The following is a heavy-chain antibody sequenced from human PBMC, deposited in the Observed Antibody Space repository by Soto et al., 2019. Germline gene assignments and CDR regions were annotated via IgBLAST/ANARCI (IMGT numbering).Heavy chain of an antibody. Sequence: SETLSLTCTVSGGSISSSSYYWGWIRQPPGKWLEWIGSIYYSGSTYYNPSLKSRVTISVDTSKNQFSLKLSSVTAADTAVYYCARQVVRITIFGVVIDYYGMDVWGQGTTVTVYS. CDR1: GGSISSSSYY. V-gene: IGHV4-39*01. CDR3: ARQVVRITIFGVVIDYYGMDV. J-gene: IGHJ6*02. D-gene: IGHD3-3*01. CDR2: IYYSGST.